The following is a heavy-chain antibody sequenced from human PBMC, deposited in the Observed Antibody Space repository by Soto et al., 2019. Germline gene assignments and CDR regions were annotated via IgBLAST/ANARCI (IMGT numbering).Heavy chain of an antibody. D-gene: IGHD3-9*01. CDR3: AKDLHYDILTGPYHFDY. V-gene: IGHV3-23*01. CDR2: ISGSGGNA. J-gene: IGHJ4*02. Sequence: GSLRLSCAASGFTFSSYAMNWVRQAPGRGLEWVSAISGSGGNAYYADSVKGRFTVSRDNSKNTLYLQMNSLRAEDTAVYYCAKDLHYDILTGPYHFDYWGQGTLVTVSS. CDR1: GFTFSSYA.